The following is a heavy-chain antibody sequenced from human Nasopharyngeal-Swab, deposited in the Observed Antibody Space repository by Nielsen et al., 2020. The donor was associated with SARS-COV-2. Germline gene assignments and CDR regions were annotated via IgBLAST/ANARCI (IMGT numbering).Heavy chain of an antibody. CDR1: GFTFSNYA. J-gene: IGHJ4*02. V-gene: IGHV3-23*01. CDR3: ADPPFSEY. CDR2: IDAGGGNT. Sequence: GGSLRLSCAASGFTFSNYAMTWVRQAPGKGLAWVSTIDAGGGNTWYADSVKGRFTISRDNSKSTLYLQMNSLRADDTALYYCADPPFSEYWGQGTLVTVSS.